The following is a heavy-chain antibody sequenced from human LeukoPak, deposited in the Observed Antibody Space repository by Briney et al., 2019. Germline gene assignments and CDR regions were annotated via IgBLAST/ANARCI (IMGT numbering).Heavy chain of an antibody. CDR1: GGSFSGYY. J-gene: IGHJ4*02. CDR3: ARLPSRVVPAAIVDY. D-gene: IGHD2-2*01. V-gene: IGHV4-34*01. Sequence: SSETLSLTCAVYGGSFSGYYWSWIRQPPGKGLEWIGEINHSGSTNYNPSLKSRVTISVDTSKNQFSLKLSSVTAADTAVYYCARLPSRVVPAAIVDYWGQGTLVTVSS. CDR2: INHSGST.